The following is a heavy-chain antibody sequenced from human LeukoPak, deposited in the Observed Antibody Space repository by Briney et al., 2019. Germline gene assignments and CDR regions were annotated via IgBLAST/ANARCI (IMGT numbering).Heavy chain of an antibody. CDR1: GYTFTSYA. D-gene: IGHD1/OR15-1a*01. CDR3: ARGGGWNNEWGDAFDI. CDR2: INAGNGNT. V-gene: IGHV1-3*01. J-gene: IGHJ3*02. Sequence: GASVKVSCKASGYTFTSYAMHWVRQAPGQRLEWMGWINAGNGNTKYSQRFQGRVTITRDTSASTAYMELSSLRSEDTAVYYCARGGGWNNEWGDAFDIWGQGTMVTVSS.